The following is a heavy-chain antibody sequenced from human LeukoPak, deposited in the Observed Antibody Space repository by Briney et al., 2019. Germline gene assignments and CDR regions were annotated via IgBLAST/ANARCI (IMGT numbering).Heavy chain of an antibody. V-gene: IGHV3-23*01. CDR2: ISDSGVTT. J-gene: IGHJ4*02. D-gene: IGHD2/OR15-2a*01. CDR1: GFTFSGYG. Sequence: GGSLRLSCAGSGFTFSGYGMVWVRQAPGKGLEWVSGISDSGVTTYYADSVKGRFTVSRDNVKNTLYLQMNSLRVEDTAIYYCAKQRGIYIYRPFEDWGQGTLVTVSS. CDR3: AKQRGIYIYRPFED.